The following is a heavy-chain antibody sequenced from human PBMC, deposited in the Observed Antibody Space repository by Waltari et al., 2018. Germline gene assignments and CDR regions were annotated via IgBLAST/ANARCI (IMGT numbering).Heavy chain of an antibody. D-gene: IGHD3-3*01. CDR1: GFTFSSYA. V-gene: IGHV3-23*01. Sequence: EVQLLESGGGLVQPGGSLRLSCAASGFTFSSYAMSWVRQAPGKGLEWGSASSGSVGSTYYADSVKGRFTISRDNAKNTLYLQMNSLRAEDTAVYYCAKSRFLEWPFDYWGQGTLVTVSS. CDR3: AKSRFLEWPFDY. CDR2: SSGSVGST. J-gene: IGHJ4*02.